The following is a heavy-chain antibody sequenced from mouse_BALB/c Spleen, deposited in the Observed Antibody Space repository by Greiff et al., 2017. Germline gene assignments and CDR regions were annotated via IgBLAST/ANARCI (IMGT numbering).Heavy chain of an antibody. CDR2: ILPGSGST. Sequence: QVQLKESGAELMKPGASVKISCKATGYTFSSYWIEWVKQRPGHGLEWIGEILPGSGSTNYNEKFKGKATFTADTSSNTAYMQLSSLTSEDSAVYYCARGGYDYGWAYWGQGTLVTVSA. CDR3: ARGGYDYGWAY. D-gene: IGHD2-4*01. J-gene: IGHJ3*01. V-gene: IGHV1-9*01. CDR1: GYTFSSYW.